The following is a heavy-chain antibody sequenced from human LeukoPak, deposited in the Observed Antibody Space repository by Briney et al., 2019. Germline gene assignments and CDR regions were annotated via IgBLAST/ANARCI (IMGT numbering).Heavy chain of an antibody. D-gene: IGHD2-15*01. J-gene: IGHJ6*04. Sequence: VKVSCKASGGTFSSYTISWVRQAPGQGLEWMGGIIPPFGTPDYAQKFQDRLTITADKSTSTAYMELSSLRSEDTAVYYCASAALRCSGCSCYEKGVWGKGNTVTVSS. CDR3: ASAALRCSGCSCYEKGV. CDR1: GGTFSSYT. V-gene: IGHV1-69*13. CDR2: IIPPFGTP.